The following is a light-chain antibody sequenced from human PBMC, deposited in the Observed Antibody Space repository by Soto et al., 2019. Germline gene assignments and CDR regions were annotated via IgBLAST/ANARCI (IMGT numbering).Light chain of an antibody. J-gene: IGLJ1*01. CDR3: SSYTSSSTVYV. CDR1: SSDIYDYNY. V-gene: IGLV2-14*01. Sequence: QSVLTQPASVSGSPGQSITISCTGSSSDIYDYNYVSWYQQHPGKAPKLMIYEVSNRPSGVSTRFSGSKSGSTASLSISGLQTEDEAIYYCSSYTSSSTVYVFGTGTRSPS. CDR2: EVS.